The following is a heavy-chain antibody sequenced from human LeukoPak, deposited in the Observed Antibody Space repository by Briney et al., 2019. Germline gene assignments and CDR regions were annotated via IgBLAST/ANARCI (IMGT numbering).Heavy chain of an antibody. V-gene: IGHV3-30*18. CDR3: AKQAGWFGEFDAFDI. CDR2: ISYDGSNK. CDR1: GFTFSSYG. Sequence: PGRSLRLSCAASGFTFSSYGMHWVRQAPGKGLEWVAVISYDGSNKYYADSVKGRFTISRDNSKNTLYLQMNSLRAEDTAVYYCAKQAGWFGEFDAFDIWGQGTMVTVSS. D-gene: IGHD3-10*01. J-gene: IGHJ3*02.